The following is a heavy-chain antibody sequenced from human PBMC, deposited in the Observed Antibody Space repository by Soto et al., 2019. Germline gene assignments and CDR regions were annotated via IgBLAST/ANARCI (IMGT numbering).Heavy chain of an antibody. CDR2: ISTYSGDT. J-gene: IGHJ5*02. Sequence: QVHLVQCGVEVKTPGASVKVSCQASGYTFFTYDISWVRQAPGQGLEWMGWISTYSGDTKYAQKFQGRVTMTTDTSTTTAYLQLRSLRPDDTALYYCVRHHGPTTSENGFDPWGQGTLVTVSP. CDR3: VRHHGPTTSENGFDP. CDR1: GYTFFTYD. D-gene: IGHD5-12*01. V-gene: IGHV1-18*01.